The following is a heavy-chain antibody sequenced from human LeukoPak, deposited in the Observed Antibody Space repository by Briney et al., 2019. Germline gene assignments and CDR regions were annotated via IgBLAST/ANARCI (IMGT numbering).Heavy chain of an antibody. D-gene: IGHD3-22*01. CDR1: GGSFSNYY. CDR2: INHSGST. J-gene: IGHJ4*02. Sequence: SSETLSLTCAVYGGSFSNYYWSWIRQPPGKGLEWIGEINHSGSTNYNPSLKSRVTISVDTSKNQFSLKLSSVTAADTAVYYCARHTAFRGYYAHWGQGTLVTVSS. CDR3: ARHTAFRGYYAH. V-gene: IGHV4-34*01.